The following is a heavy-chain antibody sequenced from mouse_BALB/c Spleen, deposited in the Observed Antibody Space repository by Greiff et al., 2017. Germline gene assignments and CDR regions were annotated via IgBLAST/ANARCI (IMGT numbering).Heavy chain of an antibody. CDR3: ARGITTVVEGAMDY. Sequence: DVKLVESGGGLVKPGGSLKLSCAASGFTFSSYAMSWVRQTPEKRLEWVASISSGGSTYYPDSVKGRFTISRDNARNILYLQMSSLRSEDTAMYYCARGITTVVEGAMDYWGQGTSVTVSS. D-gene: IGHD1-1*01. V-gene: IGHV5-6-5*01. J-gene: IGHJ4*01. CDR2: ISSGGST. CDR1: GFTFSSYA.